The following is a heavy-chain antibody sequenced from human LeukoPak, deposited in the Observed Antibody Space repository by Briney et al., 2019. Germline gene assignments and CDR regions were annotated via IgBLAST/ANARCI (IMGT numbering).Heavy chain of an antibody. D-gene: IGHD2-15*01. V-gene: IGHV1-2*02. J-gene: IGHJ4*02. CDR1: GYTFTGYY. CDR2: INPNSGGT. CDR3: ARDYTGWSLGY. Sequence: GASVKVSCKASGYTFTGYYMHWVRQAPGQGLEWMGWINPNSGGTNYAQKFRGRVTMTRDMSTSTVYMELSSLRAEDTAVYYCARDYTGWSLGYWGQGTLVTVSS.